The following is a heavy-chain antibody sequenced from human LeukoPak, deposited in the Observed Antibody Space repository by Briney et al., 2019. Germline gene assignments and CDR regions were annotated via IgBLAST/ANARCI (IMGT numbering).Heavy chain of an antibody. Sequence: SETLSLTCTVSGGSISSGTYYWSWIRQPAGKGLEWIGRIFTTGSTNYNPSLKSRVTLAMDTSKNQCSLKLSSVAAAGTAVYYCARLGTDSYWGQGTLVTVSS. D-gene: IGHD7-27*01. V-gene: IGHV4-61*02. CDR3: ARLGTDSY. CDR2: IFTTGST. CDR1: GGSISSGTYY. J-gene: IGHJ4*02.